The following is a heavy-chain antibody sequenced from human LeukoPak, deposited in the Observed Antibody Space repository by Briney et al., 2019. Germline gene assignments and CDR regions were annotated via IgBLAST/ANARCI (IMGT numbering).Heavy chain of an antibody. Sequence: SETLSLTCTVSGGSISSYYWSWIRQPPGKGLEWIGYIYYSGGTNYNPSLKSRVTISVDTSKNQFSLKLSSVTAADTAVYYCARYRLWLTTYYYYGMDVWGQGTTVTVSS. CDR2: IYYSGGT. CDR3: ARYRLWLTTYYYYGMDV. V-gene: IGHV4-59*08. CDR1: GGSISSYY. J-gene: IGHJ6*02. D-gene: IGHD4/OR15-4a*01.